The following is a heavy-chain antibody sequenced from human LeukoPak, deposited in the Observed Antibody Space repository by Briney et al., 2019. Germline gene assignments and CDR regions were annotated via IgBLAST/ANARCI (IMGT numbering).Heavy chain of an antibody. V-gene: IGHV3-7*01. D-gene: IGHD5/OR15-5a*01. CDR2: IKQDGSVK. CDR1: GFTFSTIW. CDR3: ARDPESSAFDL. J-gene: IGHJ4*02. Sequence: AGSLRFSCAASGFTFSTIWMSWVRQSPEKGLKFLANIKQDGSVKNYMDPLKGRSTISRDNARESLYLESNSLRADEMAVYYCARDPESSAFDLWGQGALVTVSS.